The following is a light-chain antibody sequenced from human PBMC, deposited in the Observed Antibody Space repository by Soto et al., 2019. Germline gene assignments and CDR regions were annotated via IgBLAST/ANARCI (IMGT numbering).Light chain of an antibody. CDR3: MQGTHWPWT. V-gene: IGKV2-30*01. CDR1: QSLVSSDGNTY. CDR2: RVS. J-gene: IGKJ1*01. Sequence: DIVMTQSPLSLPVALGQPASISCRSSQSLVSSDGNTYLSWFHQRPGQSPGRLICRVSNRDSGVPDRFSGSGSGTDFTLKISSVEADDVGVYYCMQGTHWPWTFGQGTRVEIK.